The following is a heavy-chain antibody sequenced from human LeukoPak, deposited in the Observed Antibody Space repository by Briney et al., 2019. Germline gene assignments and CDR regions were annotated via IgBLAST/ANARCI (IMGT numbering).Heavy chain of an antibody. CDR3: ARAPITSPFYFDY. V-gene: IGHV3-20*04. D-gene: IGHD2-2*01. J-gene: IGHJ4*02. Sequence: GGSLRLSCTASGFAFDEHGMSWVRQVPGEGLEWVSGINWSGGSTGYADPLRGRSTISRDNAKNSLYLQMDSLRAEDTALYYCARAPITSPFYFDYWGQGTLVTVSS. CDR1: GFAFDEHG. CDR2: INWSGGST.